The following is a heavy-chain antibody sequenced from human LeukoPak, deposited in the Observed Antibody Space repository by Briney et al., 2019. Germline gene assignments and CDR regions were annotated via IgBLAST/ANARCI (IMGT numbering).Heavy chain of an antibody. D-gene: IGHD2-2*01. CDR2: ISGSGGST. CDR3: AKEEEYCSSTSCYEVY. Sequence: GGSLRLSCAASGFMFSSSVMHWVRQAPGKGLEWVSAISGSGGSTYYADSVKGRFTISRDNSKNTLYLQMNSLRAEDTAVYYCAKEEEYCSSTSCYEVYWGQGTLVTVSS. V-gene: IGHV3-23*01. J-gene: IGHJ4*02. CDR1: GFMFSSSV.